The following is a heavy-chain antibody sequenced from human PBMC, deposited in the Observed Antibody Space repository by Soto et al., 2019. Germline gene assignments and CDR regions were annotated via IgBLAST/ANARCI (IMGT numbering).Heavy chain of an antibody. Sequence: SETLSLTCTVSGGSVSSSSYYWGWIRQPPGKGLEWIGSIYYSGSTYYNPSLKSRVTISVDTSKNQFSLKLSSVTAADTAVYYCARDAYCGGDCYDYWGQGTLVTVSS. J-gene: IGHJ4*02. CDR1: GGSVSSSSYY. V-gene: IGHV4-39*02. CDR2: IYYSGST. CDR3: ARDAYCGGDCYDY. D-gene: IGHD2-21*01.